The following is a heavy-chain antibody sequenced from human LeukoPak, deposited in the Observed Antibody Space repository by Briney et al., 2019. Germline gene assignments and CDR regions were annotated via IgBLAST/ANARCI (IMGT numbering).Heavy chain of an antibody. CDR2: ISISSTYL. CDR1: GFTFSSYS. D-gene: IGHD1-26*01. J-gene: IGHJ4*02. V-gene: IGHV3-21*05. CDR3: ARGAIEWEPRPRYFDY. Sequence: GGSLRLSCEASGFTFSSYSMSWLRRTPGKGLEWLSYISISSTYLHYADSVKGRFTISRDNSKNTLYLQMNSLRAEDTAVYYCARGAIEWEPRPRYFDYWGQGTLVTVSS.